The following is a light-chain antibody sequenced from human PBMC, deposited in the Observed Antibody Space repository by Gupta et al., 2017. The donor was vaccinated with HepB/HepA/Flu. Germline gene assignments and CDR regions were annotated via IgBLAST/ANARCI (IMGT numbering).Light chain of an antibody. J-gene: IGKJ1*01. V-gene: IGKV1-39*01. CDR1: ENINTY. CDR3: QHRDSPPST. CDR2: AAS. Sequence: DIQMTQSPSFLSASAGDRVTITCRASENINTYLNWYQQRPGKAPNLLIYAASTLQSGVPSRFSGSGSGTDFTLTISSLQPEDFATYYCQHRDSPPSTFGHGTKVEIK.